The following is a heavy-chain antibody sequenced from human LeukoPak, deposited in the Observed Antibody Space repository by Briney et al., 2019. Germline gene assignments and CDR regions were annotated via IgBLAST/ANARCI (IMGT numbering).Heavy chain of an antibody. CDR3: ARDTYYYDDGDYYEDVFDS. Sequence: SETLSLTXTGSGGSISNHYWSWIRQPPGKGLESIGYISHSRRNNSNPSLRSRVTSSVDTSKNQFSLKLNSVTAADTAVYYCARDTYYYDDGDYYEDVFDSWGRGTMVTVSS. V-gene: IGHV4-59*11. J-gene: IGHJ3*02. D-gene: IGHD3-22*01. CDR2: ISHSRRN. CDR1: GGSISNHY.